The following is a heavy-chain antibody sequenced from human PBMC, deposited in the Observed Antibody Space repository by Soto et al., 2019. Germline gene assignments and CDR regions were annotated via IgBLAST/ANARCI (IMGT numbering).Heavy chain of an antibody. J-gene: IGHJ3*02. Sequence: QAGGSLRLSCTASGFTFGDYAMSWVRQAPGKGLEWVGFIRSKAYGGTTEYAASVKGRFTISRDDSKSIAYLQMNSLKTEDTAVYYCTRGRIFGVVIITAFDIWGQGTMVTVSS. CDR3: TRGRIFGVVIITAFDI. CDR1: GFTFGDYA. D-gene: IGHD3-3*01. V-gene: IGHV3-49*04. CDR2: IRSKAYGGTT.